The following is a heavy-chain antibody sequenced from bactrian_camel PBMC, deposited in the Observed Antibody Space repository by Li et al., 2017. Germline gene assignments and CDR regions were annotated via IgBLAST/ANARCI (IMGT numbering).Heavy chain of an antibody. CDR1: GFPHENYC. Sequence: VQLVESGGASVRAGGSLTLSCTNSGFPHENYCMGWFRQAPGKGLEWVSKINSGGGTTVYADSVKGRFTISRDNAKNTVYLQMNSLKPEDTAMYYCVRDFLGVVEECYWGQGTQVTVS. CDR2: INSGGGTT. J-gene: IGHJ4*01. V-gene: IGHV3S36*01. D-gene: IGHD2*01. CDR3: VRDFLGVVEECY.